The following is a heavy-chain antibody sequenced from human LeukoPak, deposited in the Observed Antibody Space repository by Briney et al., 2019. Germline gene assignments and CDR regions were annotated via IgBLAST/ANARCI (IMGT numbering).Heavy chain of an antibody. D-gene: IGHD3-10*01. J-gene: IGHJ5*02. V-gene: IGHV4-59*08. CDR3: ARLVIP. CDR1: GGSISSYY. CDR2: IYYSGST. Sequence: PSETLSLTCTVSGGSISSYYWSWIRQPPGKGLEWIGYIYYSGSTNYNPSLKSRVTISVDTSKNHFSLTVNSVTAADTAVYYCARLVIPWGPGILVTVSS.